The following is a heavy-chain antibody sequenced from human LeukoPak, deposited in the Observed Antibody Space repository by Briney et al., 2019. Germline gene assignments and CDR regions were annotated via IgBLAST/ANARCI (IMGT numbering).Heavy chain of an antibody. J-gene: IGHJ3*02. Sequence: GGSLRLSCAASGFTFDDYAMHWVRQAPGKGLEWVSGISWNSGSIGYADSVKGRFTIFRDNAKNSLYLQMNSLRAEDTALYYCAKDVASRPYAFDIWGQGTMVTVSS. V-gene: IGHV3-9*01. D-gene: IGHD3-3*02. CDR1: GFTFDDYA. CDR3: AKDVASRPYAFDI. CDR2: ISWNSGSI.